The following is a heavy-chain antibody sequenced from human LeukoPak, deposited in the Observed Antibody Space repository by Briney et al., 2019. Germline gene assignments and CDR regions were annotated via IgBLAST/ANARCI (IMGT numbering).Heavy chain of an antibody. Sequence: LSGGSLRLSCAASGFTFSSYGMSWVRQAPGKGLEWVSGISGSGSDGSTYYADSVKGRFTISTDNANNSVHLQMNSLRAEDTAVYYCARSLRNAFDIWGQGTMVTVSS. V-gene: IGHV3-23*01. CDR1: GFTFSSYG. CDR2: ISGSGSDGST. D-gene: IGHD3-3*01. J-gene: IGHJ3*02. CDR3: ARSLRNAFDI.